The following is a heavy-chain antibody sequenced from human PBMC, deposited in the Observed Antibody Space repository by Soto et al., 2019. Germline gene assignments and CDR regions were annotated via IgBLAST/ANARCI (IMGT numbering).Heavy chain of an antibody. D-gene: IGHD5-12*01. V-gene: IGHV4-4*02. CDR1: GGSISSSNW. CDR3: ARDLGQWLRYFDY. Sequence: SETLSLTCAVSGGSISSSNWWRWVRQPPGKGLEWIGEIYHSGSTNYNPSLKSRVTISVDKSKNQFSLKLSSVTAADTAVYYCARDLGQWLRYFDYWGQGTLVTVS. J-gene: IGHJ4*02. CDR2: IYHSGST.